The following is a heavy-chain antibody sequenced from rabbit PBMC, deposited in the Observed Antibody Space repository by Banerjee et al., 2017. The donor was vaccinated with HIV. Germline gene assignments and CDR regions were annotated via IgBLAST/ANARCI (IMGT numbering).Heavy chain of an antibody. CDR3: ARSMDTGRYDGGASFNL. D-gene: IGHD4-2*01. V-gene: IGHV1S45*01. Sequence: QEQLEESGGGLVKPEGSLTLTCKASGFDFGSSYWICWVRQAPGKGLEWIACIYAGSSGSTYYASWAKGRFTISKTSSTTVTLQMTSLTAADTATYFCARSMDTGRYDGGASFNLWGQGTLVTVS. CDR2: IYAGSSGST. CDR1: GFDFGSSYW. J-gene: IGHJ4*01.